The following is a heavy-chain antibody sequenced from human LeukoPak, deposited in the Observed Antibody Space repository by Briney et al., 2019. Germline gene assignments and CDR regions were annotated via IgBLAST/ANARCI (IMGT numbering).Heavy chain of an antibody. D-gene: IGHD3-22*01. V-gene: IGHV3-66*02. CDR2: IYSGGST. J-gene: IGHJ4*02. Sequence: GRSLRLSCAASGFTVSSNYMSWVRQAPGKGLEWVSVIYSGGSTYYADSVKGRFTISRDNSKNTLYLQMNSLRAEDTAVYYCARDGDYYDSSGYGLFDYWGQGTLVTVSS. CDR3: ARDGDYYDSSGYGLFDY. CDR1: GFTVSSNY.